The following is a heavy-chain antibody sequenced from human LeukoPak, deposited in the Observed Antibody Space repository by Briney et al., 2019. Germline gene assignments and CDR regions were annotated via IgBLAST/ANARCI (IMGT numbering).Heavy chain of an antibody. J-gene: IGHJ4*02. V-gene: IGHV4-59*01. D-gene: IGHD2-8*01. CDR3: ARESNGLFDY. CDR2: IYYSGST. CDR1: GASISSYY. Sequence: SETLSLTCTVSGASISSYYWSWIRQPPGKGLEWIGYIYYSGSTNYNPSLKSRVTISVDTSKNQFSLKLSSVTAADTAVYYCARESNGLFDYWGQGTLVTVSS.